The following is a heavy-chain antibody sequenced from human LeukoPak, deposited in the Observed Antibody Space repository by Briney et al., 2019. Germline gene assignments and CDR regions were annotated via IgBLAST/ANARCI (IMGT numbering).Heavy chain of an antibody. Sequence: GGSLRLSCAASGFTFSSYGMHWVRQAPGEGLEWVAVIWYDGSNKYYADSVKGRFTISRDNSKNTLYLQMNSLRAEDTAVYYCAREASSSWYGDDNWFDPWGQGTLVTVSS. CDR2: IWYDGSNK. D-gene: IGHD6-13*01. CDR1: GFTFSSYG. J-gene: IGHJ5*02. CDR3: AREASSSWYGDDNWFDP. V-gene: IGHV3-33*01.